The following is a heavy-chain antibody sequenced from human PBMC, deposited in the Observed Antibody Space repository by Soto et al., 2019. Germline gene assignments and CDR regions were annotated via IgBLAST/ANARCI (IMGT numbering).Heavy chain of an antibody. V-gene: IGHV3-30-3*01. D-gene: IGHD5-18*01. CDR3: ARALDTAMASKDNWFDP. Sequence: QVKLVESGGGVVQPGRSLRLSCAASGFTCRSYAMHWVRQAPGKGLEWMAAISYDENNRYNTDSVKGRFSISRDNSKNTLYLQVNSLRAEDTAVYYCARALDTAMASKDNWFDPWGQGTLVTVSS. J-gene: IGHJ5*02. CDR1: GFTCRSYA. CDR2: ISYDENNR.